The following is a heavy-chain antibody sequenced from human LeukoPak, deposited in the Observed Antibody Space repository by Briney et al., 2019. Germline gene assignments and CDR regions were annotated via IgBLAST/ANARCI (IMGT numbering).Heavy chain of an antibody. Sequence: GRSLRLSCAASGFTFRSYGMHWVRQAPGKGLEGVALILYDGTNKYYADSVKGRFTISRANSKNTLYLQMNSLRSEDTAVYYCAKDFDRGSGSQNFDLWGRGTLVTVSS. J-gene: IGHJ2*01. CDR1: GFTFRSYG. D-gene: IGHD3-10*01. V-gene: IGHV3-30*18. CDR2: ILYDGTNK. CDR3: AKDFDRGSGSQNFDL.